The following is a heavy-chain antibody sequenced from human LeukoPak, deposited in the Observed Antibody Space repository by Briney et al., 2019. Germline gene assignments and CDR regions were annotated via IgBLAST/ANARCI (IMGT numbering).Heavy chain of an antibody. J-gene: IGHJ5*02. Sequence: SETLSLTCAVSGDSVSSDGYSWSWIRQPPGKGLEWIGYIYHGGSTYYNPSLKGRVTISIDRSKNQFSLRLNSVTAADTAVYYCATRGIGVGWFDPWGQGTLVTVSS. CDR1: GDSVSSDGYS. CDR2: IYHGGST. V-gene: IGHV4-30-2*01. D-gene: IGHD2-21*01. CDR3: ATRGIGVGWFDP.